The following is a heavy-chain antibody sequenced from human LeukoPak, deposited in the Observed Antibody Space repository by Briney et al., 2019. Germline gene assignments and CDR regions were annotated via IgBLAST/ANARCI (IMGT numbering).Heavy chain of an antibody. CDR2: INSDGSTT. V-gene: IGHV3-74*01. Sequence: GGSLRLSCAASGFTFSNAWMSWVRQAPGKGLEWVGRINSDGSTTSYADSVKGRFTISRDNAKNTLYLQMNSLRAEDTAVYYCARVGTTSNFYYYYGMDVWGQGTTVTASS. CDR3: ARVGTTSNFYYYYGMDV. J-gene: IGHJ6*02. CDR1: GFTFSNAW. D-gene: IGHD2/OR15-2a*01.